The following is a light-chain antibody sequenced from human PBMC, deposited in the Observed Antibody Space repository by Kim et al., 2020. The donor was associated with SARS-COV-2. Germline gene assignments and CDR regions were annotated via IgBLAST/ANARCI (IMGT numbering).Light chain of an antibody. J-gene: IGLJ1*01. CDR2: QDS. CDR3: QAWDSSTFYV. V-gene: IGLV3-1*01. Sequence: SYELTQPPSVSVSPGQTAGITCSGDKSGDKYACWYQQKPGQSPVLVIYQDSKRPSGIPERFSGSNSGNTATLTISGTQAMDEADYYCQAWDSSTFYVFGTGTKVTVL. CDR1: KSGDKY.